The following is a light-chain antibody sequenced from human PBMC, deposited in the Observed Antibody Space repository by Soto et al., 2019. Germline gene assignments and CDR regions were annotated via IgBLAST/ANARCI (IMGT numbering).Light chain of an antibody. CDR2: RNN. V-gene: IGLV1-47*01. CDR1: TSNIGSNY. CDR3: AAWDDSLSGYVV. Sequence: QSVLTQRPSASGTPGQRVTISCSGSTSNIGSNYVYWNQQLPGSAPKLLIYRNNQRPSGVPDRFSGSKSGTSASLAISGLRSEDEADYYCAAWDDSLSGYVVFGGGTKLTVL. J-gene: IGLJ2*01.